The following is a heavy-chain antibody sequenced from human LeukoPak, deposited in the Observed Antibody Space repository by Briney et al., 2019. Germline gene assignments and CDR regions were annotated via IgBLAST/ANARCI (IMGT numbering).Heavy chain of an antibody. Sequence: GRSLRLSCAASGFTFSSYAMHWVRQAPGKGLEWVAVISYDGGNKYYADSVKGRFTISRDNSKNTLYLQMNSLRAEDTAVYYCARGMTTVTTYAFDIWGQGTMVTVSS. CDR2: ISYDGGNK. CDR1: GFTFSSYA. V-gene: IGHV3-30-3*01. J-gene: IGHJ3*02. CDR3: ARGMTTVTTYAFDI. D-gene: IGHD4-11*01.